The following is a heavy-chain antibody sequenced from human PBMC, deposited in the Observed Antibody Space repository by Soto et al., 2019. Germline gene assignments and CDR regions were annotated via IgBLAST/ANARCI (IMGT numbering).Heavy chain of an antibody. V-gene: IGHV3-33*01. CDR1: GSFFGNFG. CDR3: ARDDCSSPSCYVY. D-gene: IGHD2-2*01. CDR2: IQSDGSKK. J-gene: IGHJ4*02. Sequence: GGSLRLSCAASGSFFGNFGMHWVRRAPGKGLGWVAAIQSDGSKKYYADSVKGRFTISRDNSKNTLDLQMDSLRAEDTGVYFCARDDCSSPSCYVYWGQGTPVTVSS.